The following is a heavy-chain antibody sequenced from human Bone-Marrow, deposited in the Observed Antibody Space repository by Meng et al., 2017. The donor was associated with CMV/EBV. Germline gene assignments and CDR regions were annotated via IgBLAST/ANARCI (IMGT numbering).Heavy chain of an antibody. CDR2: ISSSGSFT. V-gene: IGHV3-21*01. CDR1: GFTFSTYS. CDR3: ARHRLYSFDY. D-gene: IGHD2-21*01. J-gene: IGHJ4*02. Sequence: GESLKISCTASGFTFSTYSMNWVRQAPGKGLEWVSSISSSGSFTFYADSVKGRFTISRDNAKNSLYLQMDSLSAEDTAVYYCARHRLYSFDYWGLGTLVTVSS.